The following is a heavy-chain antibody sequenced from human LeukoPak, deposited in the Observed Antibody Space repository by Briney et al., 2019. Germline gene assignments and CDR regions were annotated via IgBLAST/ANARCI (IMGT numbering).Heavy chain of an antibody. CDR1: GGSISSSNW. D-gene: IGHD6-19*01. CDR3: ARAVAGHRVADY. Sequence: SSETLSLTCAVSGGSISSSNWWSWVRQPPGKGLEWIGEIHHSGSTNYNPSLKSRVTISVDKSKNQFSLKLSSVTAADTAVYYCARAVAGHRVADYWGQGTLVTVSS. V-gene: IGHV4-4*02. CDR2: IHHSGST. J-gene: IGHJ4*02.